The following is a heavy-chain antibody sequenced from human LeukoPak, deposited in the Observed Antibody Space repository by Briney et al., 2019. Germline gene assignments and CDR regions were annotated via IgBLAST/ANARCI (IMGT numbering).Heavy chain of an antibody. Sequence: PSETLSLTCTVSGGSISSYYWSWIRQPPGKGLEWIGYIYYSGSTNYNPSLKSRVTISVDTSKNQFSLKLSSVTAADTAVYYCARPLQYHDAFDIWGQGTMVTVSS. CDR2: IYYSGST. V-gene: IGHV4-59*08. J-gene: IGHJ3*02. D-gene: IGHD4-11*01. CDR1: GGSISSYY. CDR3: ARPLQYHDAFDI.